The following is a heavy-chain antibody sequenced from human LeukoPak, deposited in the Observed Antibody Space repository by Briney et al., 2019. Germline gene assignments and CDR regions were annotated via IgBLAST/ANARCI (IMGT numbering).Heavy chain of an antibody. CDR2: ISHGGIT. Sequence: SETLSLTCAISGDSISSRNWWNWVRQSPGKGLDWVGEISHGGITKYNPSLKNRVTISKDNSRNEFSLKLNSVTAADTAVYFCARSAGWWSLDYWGQGALVTVSA. CDR1: GDSISSRNW. V-gene: IGHV4-4*02. D-gene: IGHD2-8*02. CDR3: ARSAGWWSLDY. J-gene: IGHJ4*02.